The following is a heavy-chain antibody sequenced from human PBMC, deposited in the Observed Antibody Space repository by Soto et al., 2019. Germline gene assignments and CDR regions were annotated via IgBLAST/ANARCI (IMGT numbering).Heavy chain of an antibody. J-gene: IGHJ4*02. CDR1: GFTFTSYS. Sequence: GSLRLSCAASGFTFTSYSMNWVRQAPGKGLEWVSFITSSSSTIYYADSVKGRFTISRDNAKNSLYLQMNSLRDEDTALYYCAKDFTDYDSSGYPYYFDYWGQGTLVTVSS. CDR2: ITSSSSTI. CDR3: AKDFTDYDSSGYPYYFDY. V-gene: IGHV3-48*02. D-gene: IGHD3-22*01.